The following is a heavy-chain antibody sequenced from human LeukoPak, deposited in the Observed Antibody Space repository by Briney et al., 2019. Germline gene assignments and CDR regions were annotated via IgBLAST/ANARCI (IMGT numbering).Heavy chain of an antibody. V-gene: IGHV1-2*02. CDR3: ARGGYSGYDISDY. Sequence: ASVKVSCKASGYTFTGYYMHWVGQAPGQGLEWMGWISPNSGGTKYAQKFQDRVTMTRDTSITTAYMELSRLRSDDTAVYYCARGGYSGYDISDYWGQGTLVTVSS. CDR1: GYTFTGYY. D-gene: IGHD5-12*01. CDR2: ISPNSGGT. J-gene: IGHJ4*02.